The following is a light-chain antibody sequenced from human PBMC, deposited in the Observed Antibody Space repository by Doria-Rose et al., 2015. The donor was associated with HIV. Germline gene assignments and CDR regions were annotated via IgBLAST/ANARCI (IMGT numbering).Light chain of an antibody. CDR3: CSYTTISTYV. J-gene: IGLJ1*01. CDR1: SSDVGAYNY. CDR2: EVS. Sequence: GSPGQSITISCIGSSSDVGAYNYVSWYQQHPGKAPKLMIYEVSNRPSGVSDRFSGSKSGNTASLTISGLQAEDEADYYCCSYTTISTYVFGAGTQVTVL. V-gene: IGLV2-14*01.